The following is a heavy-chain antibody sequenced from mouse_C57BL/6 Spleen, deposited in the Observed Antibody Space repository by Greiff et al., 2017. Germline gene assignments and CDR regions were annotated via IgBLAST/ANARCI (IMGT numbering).Heavy chain of an antibody. CDR3: TTREGY. J-gene: IGHJ2*01. CDR1: GFNIKDDY. CDR2: IDPENGDT. Sequence: EVKLMESGAELVRPGASVKLSCTASGFNIKDDYMHWVKQRPEQGLEWIGWIDPENGDTEYASKFQGKATITADTSSNTAYLQLSSLTSEDTAVYYCTTREGYWGQGTTLTVSS. D-gene: IGHD3-3*01. V-gene: IGHV14-4*01.